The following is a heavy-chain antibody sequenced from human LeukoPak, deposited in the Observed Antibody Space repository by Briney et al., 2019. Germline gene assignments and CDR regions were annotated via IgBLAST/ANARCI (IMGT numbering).Heavy chain of an antibody. Sequence: SCKASGYTFTSYGMHWVRQAPGKGLEWVAVISYDGSNKYYADSVKGRFTISRDNSKNTLYLQMNSLRAEDTAVYYCAKLCSGGSCDFDYWGQGTLVTVSS. J-gene: IGHJ4*02. CDR3: AKLCSGGSCDFDY. CDR1: GYTFTSYG. CDR2: ISYDGSNK. D-gene: IGHD2-15*01. V-gene: IGHV3-30*18.